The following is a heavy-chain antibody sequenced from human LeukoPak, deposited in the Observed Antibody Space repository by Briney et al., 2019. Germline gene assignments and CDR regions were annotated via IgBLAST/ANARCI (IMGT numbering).Heavy chain of an antibody. V-gene: IGHV1-18*01. Sequence: APVKVSCKASGYTFTNYGISWVRQAPGQGLEWMGWISTLNHRTTYAQNLQGRVTMTIDISTSTAYMELRSLRSDDTAVYFCARGNGGNSPDYWGQGTLVTVSS. CDR2: ISTLNHRT. CDR3: ARGNGGNSPDY. CDR1: GYTFTNYG. J-gene: IGHJ4*02. D-gene: IGHD4-23*01.